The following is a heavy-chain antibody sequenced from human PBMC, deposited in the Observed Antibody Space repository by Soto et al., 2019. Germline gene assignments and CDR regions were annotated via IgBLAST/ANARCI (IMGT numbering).Heavy chain of an antibody. Sequence: QVHLEQSGAEVKKPGSSVKVSCKFSGGTFSSYVIIWVRQAPGQGLEWMGGIIPVSGTANYAQKFHGRVPISADAATNTAYMELSSVRFGDTAVYYCATVDRSVALVGWFDPWGQGTLVTVSS. V-gene: IGHV1-69*01. D-gene: IGHD2-8*02. CDR3: ATVDRSVALVGWFDP. CDR1: GGTFSSYV. J-gene: IGHJ5*02. CDR2: IIPVSGTA.